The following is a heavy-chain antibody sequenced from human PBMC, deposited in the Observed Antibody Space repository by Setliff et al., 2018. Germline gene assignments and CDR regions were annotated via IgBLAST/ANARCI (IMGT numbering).Heavy chain of an antibody. CDR1: GGSITSGNNY. J-gene: IGHJ4*02. V-gene: IGHV4-61*02. CDR2: IYSIGSD. CDR3: ARRGMSSSWFQGYFDY. Sequence: SETLSLTCTVSGGSITSGNNYWSWIRQPAGKGLEWIERIYSIGSDTYNPSLKGRVTISLDRSENEFSLNLTSVTAADTAVYYCARRGMSSSWFQGYFDYWGQGTLVTVSS. D-gene: IGHD6-13*01.